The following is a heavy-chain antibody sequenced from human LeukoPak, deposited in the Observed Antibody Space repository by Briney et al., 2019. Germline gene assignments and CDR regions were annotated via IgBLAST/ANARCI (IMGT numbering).Heavy chain of an antibody. CDR3: AGDRGAADVSTTVRFDP. CDR2: IIPILGIA. D-gene: IGHD6-13*01. V-gene: IGHV1-69*04. CDR1: GGTFSSYA. J-gene: IGHJ5*02. Sequence: SSVKVSCKASGGTFSSYAISWVRQAPGQGLEWMGRIIPILGIANYAQKFQGRVTITADKSTSTAYMELSSLRSEDTAVYYCAGDRGAADVSTTVRFDPWGQGTLVTVSS.